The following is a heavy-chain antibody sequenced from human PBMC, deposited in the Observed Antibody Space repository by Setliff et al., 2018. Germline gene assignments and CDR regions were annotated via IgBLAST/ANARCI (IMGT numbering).Heavy chain of an antibody. CDR3: ARLPNYVLWSPVDY. V-gene: IGHV4-39*01. D-gene: IGHD3-16*01. J-gene: IGHJ4*02. CDR2: IFYSGRT. CDR1: GASITNINYY. Sequence: SETLSLTGTVSGASITNINYYWGLIRQPPGKGLEWIGSIFYSGRTFYNPSLKSRVTISVDTSKNQFSLTLSSVTAADTAVYYCARLPNYVLWSPVDYWGQGTLVTVSS.